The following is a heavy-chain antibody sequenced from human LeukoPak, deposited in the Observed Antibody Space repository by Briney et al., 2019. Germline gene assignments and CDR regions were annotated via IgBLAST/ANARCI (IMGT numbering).Heavy chain of an antibody. CDR3: ARELELRPWGWFDP. V-gene: IGHV1-18*01. CDR2: ISAYNGNT. Sequence: GASVTVSCTASGYTFTTYGISWVRQAPGQGLEWMGWISAYNGNTNYAQKLQGRVNMTTDTSTSTAYMELRSLRSDDTAVYFCARELELRPWGWFDPWGQGTLVTVSS. J-gene: IGHJ5*02. D-gene: IGHD1-7*01. CDR1: GYTFTTYG.